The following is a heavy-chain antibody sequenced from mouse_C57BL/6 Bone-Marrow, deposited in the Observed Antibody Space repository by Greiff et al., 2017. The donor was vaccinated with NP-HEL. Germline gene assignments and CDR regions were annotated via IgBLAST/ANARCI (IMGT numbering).Heavy chain of an antibody. CDR1: GFTFSDYY. V-gene: IGHV5-12*01. Sequence: EVKLVESGGGLVQPGGSLKLSCAASGFTFSDYYMYWVRQTPEKRLEWVAYISNGGGSTYYPDTVKGRFTISRDNAKNTLYLQMSRLKSEDTAMYYCARHGYYGNYCDYWGQGTTLTVSS. J-gene: IGHJ2*01. D-gene: IGHD2-1*01. CDR2: ISNGGGST. CDR3: ARHGYYGNYCDY.